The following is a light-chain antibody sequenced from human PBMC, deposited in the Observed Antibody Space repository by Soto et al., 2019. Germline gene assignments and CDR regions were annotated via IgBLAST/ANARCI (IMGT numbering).Light chain of an antibody. Sequence: QSVLTQPASVSGSPGQSITISCTGTSSDVGSYNLVSWYQQHPGKAPKLMIYEVSKRPSGVSNRFSGSKSGNTASLTISGLQAEDEAEYYCCSYAGSSTSLVFGGGTKLTVL. CDR2: EVS. CDR1: SSDVGSYNL. CDR3: CSYAGSSTSLV. V-gene: IGLV2-23*02. J-gene: IGLJ2*01.